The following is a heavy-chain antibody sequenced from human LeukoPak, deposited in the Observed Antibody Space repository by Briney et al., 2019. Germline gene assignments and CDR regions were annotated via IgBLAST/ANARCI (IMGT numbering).Heavy chain of an antibody. Sequence: GASLKISCKGSGYLFTSYWIGWVRPLPGKGLEWMGIIYPGDSDTRYSPSFQGQVTISADKSISTAYLQWSSLKAADTAMYYCARSGVEMATIGAFDIWGQGTMVTVSS. CDR1: GYLFTSYW. CDR3: ARSGVEMATIGAFDI. CDR2: IYPGDSDT. V-gene: IGHV5-51*01. J-gene: IGHJ3*02. D-gene: IGHD5-24*01.